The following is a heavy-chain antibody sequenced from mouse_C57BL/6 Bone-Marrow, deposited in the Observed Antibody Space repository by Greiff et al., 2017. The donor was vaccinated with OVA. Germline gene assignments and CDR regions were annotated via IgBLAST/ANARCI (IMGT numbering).Heavy chain of an antibody. Sequence: EVQLQQSGTVLARPGASVKMSCKTSGYTFTSYWMHWVKQRPGQGLEWIGAIYPGNSDTSYNQQFKGKAKLTAVTSASTAYMELSSLTNEDSAVYYCTRGVTTVLPHGGYFDYWGQGTTLTESS. CDR1: GYTFTSYW. CDR3: TRGVTTVLPHGGYFDY. J-gene: IGHJ2*01. CDR2: IYPGNSDT. V-gene: IGHV1-5*01. D-gene: IGHD1-1*01.